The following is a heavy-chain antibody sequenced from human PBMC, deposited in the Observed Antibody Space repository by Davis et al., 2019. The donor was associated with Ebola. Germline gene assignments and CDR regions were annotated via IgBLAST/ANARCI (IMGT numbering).Heavy chain of an antibody. Sequence: PGGSLRLSCQGSGFIFTSHWIIWVRQMPGKGLELMGIIYPDDSDTRYSPSFQGQVTISVDRSISTAYLQWSSLKASDTAMYYCARRYYDSSGYYWGLFDPWGQGTLVTVSS. CDR1: GFIFTSHW. D-gene: IGHD3-22*01. J-gene: IGHJ5*02. CDR2: IYPDDSDT. V-gene: IGHV5-51*01. CDR3: ARRYYDSSGYYWGLFDP.